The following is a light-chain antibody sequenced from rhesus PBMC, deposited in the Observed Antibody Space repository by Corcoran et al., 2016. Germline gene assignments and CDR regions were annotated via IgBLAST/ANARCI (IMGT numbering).Light chain of an antibody. V-gene: IGKV1-21*01. CDR2: KAS. Sequence: DIQMTQSPSSLSASVGDRVTITCRASQDISGWLAWYQQKPGKAPKPLIYKASSLQSGVPSRLSGSGSVTYFTLTISSLQPEDFVTYYCQQYNSAPYSFGPGTKLDIK. J-gene: IGKJ3*01. CDR3: QQYNSAPYS. CDR1: QDISGW.